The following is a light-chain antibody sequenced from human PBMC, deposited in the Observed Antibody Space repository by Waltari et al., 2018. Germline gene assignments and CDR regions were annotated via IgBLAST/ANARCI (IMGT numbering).Light chain of an antibody. CDR2: DAS. Sequence: IPMPQSPSALSASPGVRVTTTCQASQDITSYLNWYRQKPGKAPQLLIYDASNLETGVPSRFSGSGSGTDFTFTISSLQPEDVATYYCQQYDNLPGTFGGGTKVEIK. V-gene: IGKV1-33*01. CDR3: QQYDNLPGT. CDR1: QDITSY. J-gene: IGKJ4*01.